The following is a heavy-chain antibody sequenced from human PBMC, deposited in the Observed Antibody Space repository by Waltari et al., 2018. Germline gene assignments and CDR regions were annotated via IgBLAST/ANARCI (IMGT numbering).Heavy chain of an antibody. V-gene: IGHV3-23*04. CDR1: GFTFSSYA. D-gene: IGHD3-22*01. J-gene: IGHJ4*02. Sequence: EVQLVESGGGLVQPGGSLRLSCAASGFTFSSYAMTWVRQAPGKGLEWVSAISGSGGSTYDADSVKGRFTISRDKSRNTLYLQMNSLRAEDTAVYYCAKDTDSSGYYLFDYWGQGTLVTVSS. CDR3: AKDTDSSGYYLFDY. CDR2: ISGSGGST.